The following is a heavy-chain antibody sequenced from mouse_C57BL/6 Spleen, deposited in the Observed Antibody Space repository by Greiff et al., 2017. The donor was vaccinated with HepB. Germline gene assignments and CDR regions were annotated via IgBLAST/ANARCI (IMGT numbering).Heavy chain of an antibody. Sequence: VQLQQSGAELVKPGASVKLSCKASGYTFTDYYINWVKQRPGQGLEWIASIYPGSGNTYYNEKFKGKGTMTAEKSSSTAYMQLSSLTSEDAAVYYCARGNLIVLAYWGQGTLVTVSA. CDR1: GYTFTDYY. J-gene: IGHJ3*01. CDR3: ARGNLIVLAY. V-gene: IGHV1-76*01. CDR2: IYPGSGNT.